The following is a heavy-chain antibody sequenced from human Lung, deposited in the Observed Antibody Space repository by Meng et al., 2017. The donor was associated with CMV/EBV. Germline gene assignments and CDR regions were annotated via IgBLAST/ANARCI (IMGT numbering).Heavy chain of an antibody. Sequence: LSCTVSGHPITTYYWSWIRQPPGKGLEWIGYIYYSGSTNYNPSLRSRVSISVDTSKNQFSLELSSVTAADTAIYYCARDRAAIGYYYYVMDVWGHGTTVXVSS. CDR1: GHPITTYY. J-gene: IGHJ6*02. CDR3: ARDRAAIGYYYYVMDV. V-gene: IGHV4-59*01. CDR2: IYYSGST. D-gene: IGHD2-2*01.